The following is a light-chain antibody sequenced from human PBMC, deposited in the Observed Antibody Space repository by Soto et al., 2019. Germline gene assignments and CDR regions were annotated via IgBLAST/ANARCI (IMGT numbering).Light chain of an antibody. V-gene: IGLV2-11*01. CDR2: DVT. CDR1: TSDVGGYNY. Sequence: QSALTQPRSVSGSPGQSVTISCTGTTSDVGGYNYVSWYQQHPGKAPKLMIYDVTKRPSGVPDRFSGSKSGDTASLTISGLRAEDEAGDYCCSYAGSYFWVFGGGTQLSVL. J-gene: IGLJ3*02. CDR3: CSYAGSYFWV.